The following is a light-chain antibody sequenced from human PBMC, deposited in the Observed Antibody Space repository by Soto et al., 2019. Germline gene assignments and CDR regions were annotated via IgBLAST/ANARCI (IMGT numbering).Light chain of an antibody. J-gene: IGLJ1*01. V-gene: IGLV2-11*01. Sequence: QSALSQPGSVSGSTGQSVTISCTGTSSDVGGYNYVSWYQQHPGKAPKLMIYDVSKRPSGVPDRFSGSKSGNTASLTISGLLAEDEADYYCCSYAGNYTHVFGTGTKLTV. CDR2: DVS. CDR3: CSYAGNYTHV. CDR1: SSDVGGYNY.